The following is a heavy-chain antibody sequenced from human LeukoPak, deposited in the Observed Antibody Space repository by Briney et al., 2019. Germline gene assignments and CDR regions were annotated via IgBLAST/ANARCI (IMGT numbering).Heavy chain of an antibody. CDR2: ISSSSYT. CDR3: VRGYSFGPYGMDV. CDR1: GFTFSDYY. J-gene: IGHJ6*02. Sequence: GGSLRLSCAASGFTFSDYYMSWIRQAPGKGLEWVSYISSSSYTNYADSVKGRFTISRDNSKNTLYLQMSSLRAEDTAVYFCVRGYSFGPYGMDVWGQGTTVTVSS. D-gene: IGHD2-15*01. V-gene: IGHV3-11*03.